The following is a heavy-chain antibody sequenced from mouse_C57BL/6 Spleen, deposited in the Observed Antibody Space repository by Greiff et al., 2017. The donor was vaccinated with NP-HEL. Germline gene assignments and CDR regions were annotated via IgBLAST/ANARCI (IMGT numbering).Heavy chain of an antibody. J-gene: IGHJ3*01. CDR1: GYAFSSYW. V-gene: IGHV1-80*01. D-gene: IGHD1-1*01. CDR3: ARSITTVDGFAD. CDR2: IYPGDGDT. Sequence: VQLQQSGAELVKPGASVKISCKASGYAFSSYWMNWVKQRPGKGLEWIGQIYPGDGDTNYNGKFKGKATLPADKSSSTAYMHLSSLTCEDSAVYFCARSITTVDGFADWVQGTLVTVAA.